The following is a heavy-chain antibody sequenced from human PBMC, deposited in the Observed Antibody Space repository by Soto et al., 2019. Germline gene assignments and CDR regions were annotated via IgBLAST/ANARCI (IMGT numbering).Heavy chain of an antibody. D-gene: IGHD2-8*01. J-gene: IGHJ4*02. CDR2: INPSGGST. CDR1: GYTFTDYY. CDR3: ARPPFPGCINAVCYPFDY. Sequence: QVQLVQSGAEVKKPGASVKVSCKASGYTFTDYYIHWVRQAPGQGLEWMGMINPSGGSTDYAQKVRGRVTMTRDTPTGTVYMELSSLRSEDTAVYYCARPPFPGCINAVCYPFDYWGQGTLVTVSS. V-gene: IGHV1-46*01.